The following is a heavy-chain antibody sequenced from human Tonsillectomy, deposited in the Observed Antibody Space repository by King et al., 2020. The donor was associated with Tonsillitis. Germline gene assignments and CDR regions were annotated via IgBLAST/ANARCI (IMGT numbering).Heavy chain of an antibody. J-gene: IGHJ4*02. CDR2: IYWDDDK. Sequence: TLKESGPTLVKPTQTLTLTCTFSGFSLSTSGVGVGWIRQPPGKAPEWLAVIYWDDDKRYSSSLQSRLTITKDTAKNQVALTMTNMDPVETATYYCSHSDPEIRHGYNCWGQGILVTVSS. CDR3: SHSDPEIRHGYNC. D-gene: IGHD5-24*01. V-gene: IGHV2-5*02. CDR1: GFSLSTSGVG.